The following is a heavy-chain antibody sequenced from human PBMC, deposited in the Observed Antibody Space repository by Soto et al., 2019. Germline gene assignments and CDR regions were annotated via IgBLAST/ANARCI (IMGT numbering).Heavy chain of an antibody. J-gene: IGHJ2*01. CDR2: INSSSSYT. Sequence: QVQLVESGGGLVQPGGSLRLSCAASGFTFSDYSMSWIRQAPGKGLEWVSYINSSSSYTNYADSVKGRFTISRDNAKNSLYLQMTSLRAEDTAVYYCARTIVAAGGRRYFDLWGRGTLVTVSS. CDR1: GFTFSDYS. CDR3: ARTIVAAGGRRYFDL. V-gene: IGHV3-11*05. D-gene: IGHD6-13*01.